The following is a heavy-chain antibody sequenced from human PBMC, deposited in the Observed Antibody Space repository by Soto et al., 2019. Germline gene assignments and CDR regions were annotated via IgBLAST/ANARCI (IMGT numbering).Heavy chain of an antibody. Sequence: ASVKVSCKASGYTFTGYYMHWVRQAPGQGLEWMGWINPNSGGTNYAQKFQGRVTMTRDTSISTAYMELSRLRSDDTAVYYCARSRSRVEPRALDYWGQGTLVTVSS. V-gene: IGHV1-2*02. CDR2: INPNSGGT. D-gene: IGHD1-1*01. CDR1: GYTFTGYY. J-gene: IGHJ4*02. CDR3: ARSRSRVEPRALDY.